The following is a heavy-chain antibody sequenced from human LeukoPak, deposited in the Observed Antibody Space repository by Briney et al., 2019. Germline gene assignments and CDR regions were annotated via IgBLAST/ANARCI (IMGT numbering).Heavy chain of an antibody. J-gene: IGHJ3*02. V-gene: IGHV4-59*08. Sequence: SETLSLTCTVSGGSISSNYWSWIRKSPGKGLEWVGFMHNSGNTNSNHSLRSRVTISMDTSKNKFYLKMSSVTAADTAGYYCAKSNGYGLVDIWGQGTMVTVSS. CDR1: GGSISSNY. D-gene: IGHD3-10*01. CDR3: AKSNGYGLVDI. CDR2: MHNSGNT.